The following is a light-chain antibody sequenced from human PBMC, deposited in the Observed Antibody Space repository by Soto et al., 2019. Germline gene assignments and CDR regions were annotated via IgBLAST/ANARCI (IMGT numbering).Light chain of an antibody. CDR1: QGISKD. J-gene: IGKJ1*01. CDR2: AAS. Sequence: DIQMTQSPSSLSASVGDRVTITCRASQGISKDLDWYQQKPGKVPKLLIYAASTLQSGVPSRFSGSGSGTDFTLTISSLQPEDVATYYCQKYNSAPRTFGQGTKVEIK. V-gene: IGKV1-27*01. CDR3: QKYNSAPRT.